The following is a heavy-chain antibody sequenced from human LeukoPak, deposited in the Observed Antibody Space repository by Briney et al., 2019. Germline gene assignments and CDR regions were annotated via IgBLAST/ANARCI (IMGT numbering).Heavy chain of an antibody. J-gene: IGHJ4*02. CDR3: VRDRFDYALDY. CDR1: GGSFSGYY. CDR2: ISGSGTTM. D-gene: IGHD4-17*01. Sequence: LSLTCAVYGGSFSGYYWSWIRQPPGKGLEWVAYISGSGTTMYYAASVKGRFTISRDNAKNSVFLQMSSLRGDDSAIYFCVRDRFDYALDYWGLGVLVTVSS. V-gene: IGHV3-11*04.